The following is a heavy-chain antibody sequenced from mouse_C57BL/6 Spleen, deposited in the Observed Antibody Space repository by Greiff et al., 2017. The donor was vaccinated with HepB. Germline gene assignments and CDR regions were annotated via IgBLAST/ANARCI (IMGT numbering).Heavy chain of an antibody. CDR2: IYPGDGDT. D-gene: IGHD2-5*01. CDR1: GYAFSSSW. V-gene: IGHV1-82*01. Sequence: VMLVESGPELVKPGASVKISCKASGYAFSSSWMNWVKQRPGKGLEWIGRIYPGDGDTNYNGKFKGKATLNADKSSSTAYMQLSSLTSEDSAVYFCARDYYSNRYAMDYWGQGTSVTVSS. J-gene: IGHJ4*01. CDR3: ARDYYSNRYAMDY.